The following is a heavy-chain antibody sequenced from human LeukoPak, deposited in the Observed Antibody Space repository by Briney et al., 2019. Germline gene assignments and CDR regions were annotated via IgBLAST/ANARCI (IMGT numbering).Heavy chain of an antibody. V-gene: IGHV4-59*08. CDR1: GGSISSYY. J-gene: IGHJ4*02. CDR2: MYYSGST. D-gene: IGHD2-15*01. CDR3: VRSSTYHLFDD. Sequence: SSETLSLTCTVSGGSISSYYCSWIRQPPGKGLEWIGYMYYSGSTNYNPSLKSRVTISVDMSKNQFSLKLSSVTAADTAVYYCVRSSTYHLFDDWSQGTLVTVSS.